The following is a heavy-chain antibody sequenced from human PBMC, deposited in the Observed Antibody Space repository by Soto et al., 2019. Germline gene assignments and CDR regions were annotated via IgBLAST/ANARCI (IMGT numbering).Heavy chain of an antibody. CDR2: VNSDGSTT. CDR1: GFTFSNYW. D-gene: IGHD4-4*01. CDR3: ARDRVTTGHFDY. Sequence: EVQLVESGGGLVQPGGSLRLSCAASGFTFSNYWMHWVRQAPGKGLVWVSRVNSDGSTTDYADSVKGRFTISRDTANNTLYLQLNSLRAEDTAVYYCARDRVTTGHFDYWGQGTLVTVSS. J-gene: IGHJ4*02. V-gene: IGHV3-74*01.